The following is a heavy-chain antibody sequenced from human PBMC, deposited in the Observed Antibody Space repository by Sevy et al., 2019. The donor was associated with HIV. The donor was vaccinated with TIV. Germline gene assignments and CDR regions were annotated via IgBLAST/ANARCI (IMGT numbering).Heavy chain of an antibody. Sequence: GGSLRLSCVVSGIIFTSSGMHWVRQAPGKGLEWVAVISYHGRDKFYADPVKGRFTISRDNSKNILYLQMNGLRIEDTAVYYCAKDFTGYNGMDVWGQGTMVTVSS. J-gene: IGHJ6*02. CDR3: AKDFTGYNGMDV. D-gene: IGHD3-9*01. CDR2: ISYHGRDK. V-gene: IGHV3-30*18. CDR1: GIIFTSSG.